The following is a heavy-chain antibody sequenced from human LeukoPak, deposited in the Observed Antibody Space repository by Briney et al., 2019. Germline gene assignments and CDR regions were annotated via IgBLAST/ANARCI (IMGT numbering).Heavy chain of an antibody. V-gene: IGHV3-21*01. CDR2: ISSSSSYI. CDR3: ARAGAVRYFDWSSRGNWFDP. Sequence: YPGGSLRLSCAASGFTFSSYSMNWVPQAPGKGVEWVSSISSSSSYIYYADSVKGRFTISRDNAKNSLCLQMNSLRAEDTAVYYCARAGAVRYFDWSSRGNWFDPWGQGTLVTVSS. D-gene: IGHD3-9*01. CDR1: GFTFSSYS. J-gene: IGHJ5*02.